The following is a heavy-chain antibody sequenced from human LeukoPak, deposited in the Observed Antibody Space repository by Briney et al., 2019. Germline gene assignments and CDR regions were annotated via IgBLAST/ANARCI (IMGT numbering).Heavy chain of an antibody. D-gene: IGHD2-2*01. J-gene: IGHJ3*02. CDR2: ISSGGSTR. CDR3: AKDLRGYCSSTSCYGAASDI. Sequence: GGSLRLSCAASGFTFSSYEMNWVRQAPGKGLEWVSYISSGGSTRYYADSVKGRFTISRDNAKNSLYLQMNSLRAEDTALYYCAKDLRGYCSSTSCYGAASDIWGQGTMVTVSS. V-gene: IGHV3-48*03. CDR1: GFTFSSYE.